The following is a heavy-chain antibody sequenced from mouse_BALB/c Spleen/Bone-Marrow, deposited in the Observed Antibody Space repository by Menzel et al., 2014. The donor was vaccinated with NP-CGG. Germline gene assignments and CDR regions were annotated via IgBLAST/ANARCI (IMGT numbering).Heavy chain of an antibody. CDR1: GYSFXDYF. D-gene: IGHD2-12*01. CDR2: INPYNGDT. CDR3: GRSGGSSYVFAY. V-gene: IGHV1-37*01. J-gene: IGHJ3*01. Sequence: VQLQQSGPELVKLGASVKISCKASGYSFXDYFMNWVKQSHGKSLEWIGRINPYNGDTFYNQKFKGKATLTVDKSSSTAHMELLSLTSEDSAVHYCGRSGGSSYVFAYWGQGTLVTVSA.